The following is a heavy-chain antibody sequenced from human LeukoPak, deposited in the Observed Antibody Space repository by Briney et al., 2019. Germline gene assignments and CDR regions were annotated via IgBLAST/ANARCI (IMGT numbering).Heavy chain of an antibody. D-gene: IGHD4-17*01. CDR1: GGSISSSNW. Sequence: PSETLSLTCAVSGGSISSSNWWSWVRQPPGKGLEWIGEIYHSGSTNYNPSLKSRVTISVDKSKNQFFLKLSSVTAADTAVYYCARDRGDYDAFDIWGQGTMVTVSS. CDR3: ARDRGDYDAFDI. J-gene: IGHJ3*02. CDR2: IYHSGST. V-gene: IGHV4-4*02.